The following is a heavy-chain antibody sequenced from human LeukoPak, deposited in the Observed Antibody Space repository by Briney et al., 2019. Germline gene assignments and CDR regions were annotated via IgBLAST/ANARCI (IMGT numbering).Heavy chain of an antibody. J-gene: IGHJ4*02. CDR3: ARVYTGNRWHFDY. Sequence: PGGSLRLSCAASGFTFSTYWMSWVRQAPGKGLECVANIKRDGSEKYYVDSAKGRFTIFRDDAKSSLYLQMNSLRAEDTAVYFCARVYTGNRWHFDYWGQGTLVTVSS. CDR1: GFTFSTYW. V-gene: IGHV3-7*03. D-gene: IGHD2-2*02. CDR2: IKRDGSEK.